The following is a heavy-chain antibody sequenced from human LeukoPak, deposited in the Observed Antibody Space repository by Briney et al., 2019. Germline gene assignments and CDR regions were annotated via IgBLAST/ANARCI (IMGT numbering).Heavy chain of an antibody. CDR1: AFTFSGFA. CDR2: LSGSGDNT. V-gene: IGHV3-23*01. Sequence: PGGSLRLSCAASAFTFSGFAMSWVRRTPGKGLEWVSGLSGSGDNTLYADSVKGRFTISRDNSKNTLYLEMNSLRAEDTAIYYCAKMKGHPLPKYYMDVWGQGTTVTVSS. CDR3: AKMKGHPLPKYYMDV. D-gene: IGHD1-26*01. J-gene: IGHJ6*01.